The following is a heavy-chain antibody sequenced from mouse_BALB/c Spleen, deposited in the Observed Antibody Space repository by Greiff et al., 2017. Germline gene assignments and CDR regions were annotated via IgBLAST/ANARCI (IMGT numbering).Heavy chain of an antibody. Sequence: DVQLVESGGGLVQPGGSRKLSCAASGFTFSSFGMHWVRQAPEKGLEWVAYISSGSSTIYYADTVKGRFTISRDNPKNTLFLQMTSLRSEDTAMYYCARSVYGPGAMDYWGQGTSVTVSS. D-gene: IGHD2-10*02. CDR2: ISSGSSTI. J-gene: IGHJ4*01. CDR1: GFTFSSFG. CDR3: ARSVYGPGAMDY. V-gene: IGHV5-17*02.